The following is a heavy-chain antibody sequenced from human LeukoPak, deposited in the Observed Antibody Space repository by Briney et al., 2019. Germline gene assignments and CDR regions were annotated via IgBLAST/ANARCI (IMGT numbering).Heavy chain of an antibody. CDR1: GGSFSGYY. V-gene: IGHV4-34*01. CDR2: XXXXGST. J-gene: IGHJ4*02. CDR3: ARSGSYYYDKSRRAPYYFDY. Sequence: PSETLSLTCAVYGGSFSGYYWSWIRQPPGKGLEWXXXXXXXGSTNYNPSLKSRVSISVDTSKNQFSLKLSSVTAADTAVYYCARSGSYYYDKSRRAPYYFDYWGQGTLVTVSS. D-gene: IGHD3-22*01.